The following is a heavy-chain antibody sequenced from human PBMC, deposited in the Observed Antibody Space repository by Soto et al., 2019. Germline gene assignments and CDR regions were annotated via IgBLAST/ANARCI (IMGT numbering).Heavy chain of an antibody. Sequence: GGSLRLCCTASGFTFSSQAMTWVRLSPGKELEWVSGLSGSGGSIYYADSVKGRFTISRDNSMNTLYLQMNSLRAEDTAVYYCAKANVLLWFGEAGRINWGQGSLVTVSS. D-gene: IGHD3-10*01. CDR3: AKANVLLWFGEAGRIN. CDR2: LSGSGGSI. CDR1: GFTFSSQA. J-gene: IGHJ4*02. V-gene: IGHV3-23*01.